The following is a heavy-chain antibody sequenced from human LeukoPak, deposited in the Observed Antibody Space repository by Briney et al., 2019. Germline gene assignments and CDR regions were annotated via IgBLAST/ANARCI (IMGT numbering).Heavy chain of an antibody. V-gene: IGHV3-33*01. D-gene: IGHD4-17*01. CDR1: GFTFSSYG. J-gene: IGHJ4*02. Sequence: GGSLRLSCAASGFTFSSYGMHWVRQAPGKGLEWVAVIWYDGSNKYYADSVKGRFTISRDNSKNTLYLQMNSLRAEDTAVYYRARYYGDHEGGFDYWGQGTLVTVSS. CDR2: IWYDGSNK. CDR3: ARYYGDHEGGFDY.